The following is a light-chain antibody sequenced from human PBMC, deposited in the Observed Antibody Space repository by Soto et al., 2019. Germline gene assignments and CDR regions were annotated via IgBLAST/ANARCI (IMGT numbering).Light chain of an antibody. CDR1: QGISTY. J-gene: IGKJ1*01. V-gene: IGKV1-17*03. CDR2: AAS. Sequence: DIQITQSASAMSASVGDRVPITCRASQGISTYLAWFQQKPGKVPKRLIYAASSLQSGVSSRFSGSGSGTEFTLTISSMQPEDFANYYCLQHNSYPRTFGQGTKEDIK. CDR3: LQHNSYPRT.